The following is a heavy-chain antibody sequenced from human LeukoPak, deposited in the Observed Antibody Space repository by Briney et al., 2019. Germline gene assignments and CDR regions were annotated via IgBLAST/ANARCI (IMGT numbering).Heavy chain of an antibody. Sequence: GGSLRLSCVASEFTFSSHGVHWVRQAPGKGLEWVAVISYDGSDKHYADSVKGRFTVSRDNSKNTLYLQMNSLRAEDTAVYYCAKSMVYASQNYYGMGVWGQGTTVTVS. D-gene: IGHD2-8*01. CDR1: EFTFSSHG. CDR2: ISYDGSDK. V-gene: IGHV3-30*18. CDR3: AKSMVYASQNYYGMGV. J-gene: IGHJ6*02.